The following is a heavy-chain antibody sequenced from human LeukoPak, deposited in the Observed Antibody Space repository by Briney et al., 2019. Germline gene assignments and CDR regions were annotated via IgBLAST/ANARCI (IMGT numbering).Heavy chain of an antibody. CDR1: GFRFSDYS. CDR2: IGIDSGNT. V-gene: IGHV3-48*01. Sequence: GSLKLSCAASGFRFSDYSMNWVRQAPGKGLEWISYIGIDSGNTNYADSVKGRFTISGDKAKNSLYLQMSSLRVEDTAVYYCARDYKYAFDNWGKGTLVTFSS. CDR3: ARDYKYAFDN. D-gene: IGHD5-24*01. J-gene: IGHJ4*02.